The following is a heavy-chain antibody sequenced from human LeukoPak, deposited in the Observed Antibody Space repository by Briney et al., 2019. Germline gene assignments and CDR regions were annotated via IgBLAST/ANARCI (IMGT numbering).Heavy chain of an antibody. Sequence: SETLSVTCTVSGGSISSYYWSWIRQPAGKGLEWIGRIYTSGSTNYNPSLKSRVTISVDTSKNEFSLKLSSVTAADTAVYYCARDGLWIQNAFDIWGQGTMVTVSA. CDR1: GGSISSYY. CDR2: IYTSGST. D-gene: IGHD5-18*01. CDR3: ARDGLWIQNAFDI. J-gene: IGHJ3*02. V-gene: IGHV4-4*07.